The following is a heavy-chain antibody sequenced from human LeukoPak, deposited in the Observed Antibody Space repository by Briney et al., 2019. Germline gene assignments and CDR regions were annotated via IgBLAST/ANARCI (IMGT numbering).Heavy chain of an antibody. J-gene: IGHJ4*02. Sequence: GGSLRLPCAASGFTFSSYSMNWVRQAPGKGLEWVSSISSSSSYIYYADSVKGRFTISRDNAKNSLYLQMNSLRAEDTAVYYCARDGDYGDYQPLDYWGQGTLVTVSS. D-gene: IGHD4-17*01. V-gene: IGHV3-21*01. CDR3: ARDGDYGDYQPLDY. CDR2: ISSSSSYI. CDR1: GFTFSSYS.